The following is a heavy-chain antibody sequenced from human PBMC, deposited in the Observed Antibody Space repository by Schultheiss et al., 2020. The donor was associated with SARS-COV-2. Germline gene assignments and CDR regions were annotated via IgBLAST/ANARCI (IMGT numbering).Heavy chain of an antibody. CDR2: ISSSSSYI. V-gene: IGHV3-21*01. CDR1: GFTFSSYS. D-gene: IGHD6-13*01. CDR3: ARTRTAAGNNWFDP. Sequence: GESLKISCAASGFTFSSYSMNWVRQAPGKGLEWVSSISSSSSYIYYADSVKGRFTISRDNSKNSLYLQMNSLRDEDTAVYYCARTRTAAGNNWFDPWGQGTLVTVSS. J-gene: IGHJ5*02.